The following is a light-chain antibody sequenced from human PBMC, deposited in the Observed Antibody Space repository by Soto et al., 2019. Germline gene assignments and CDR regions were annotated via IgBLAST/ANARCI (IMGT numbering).Light chain of an antibody. CDR3: QQYNKWPPYT. V-gene: IGKV3-15*01. CDR2: GAS. J-gene: IGKJ2*01. Sequence: EIVMTQSPDNLSVSPGERATLSCRASQSVSSNLAWYQQKPGQGPRLLIYGASTRATSIPARFSGSGSGTEFTLTINSLQSEDFAVYYCQQYNKWPPYTFGQGTKLEIK. CDR1: QSVSSN.